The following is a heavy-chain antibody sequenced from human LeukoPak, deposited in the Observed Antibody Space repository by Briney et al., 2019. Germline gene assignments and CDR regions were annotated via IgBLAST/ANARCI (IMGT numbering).Heavy chain of an antibody. J-gene: IGHJ4*02. V-gene: IGHV3-33*01. CDR1: GFTFSSYV. Sequence: GGSLRLSCAASGFTFSSYVMHWVRQAPGKGLEWVAVIWYDGSNKYYADSVKGRFTISRDNSKNTLYLQMNSLRAEDTAVYYCARALYGGNSGLDYWGQGTLVTVSS. CDR3: ARALYGGNSGLDY. CDR2: IWYDGSNK. D-gene: IGHD4-23*01.